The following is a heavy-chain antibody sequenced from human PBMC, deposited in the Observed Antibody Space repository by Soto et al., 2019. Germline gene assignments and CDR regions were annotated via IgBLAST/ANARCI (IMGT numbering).Heavy chain of an antibody. V-gene: IGHV5-51*01. CDR3: ARHRDGGNSRAAFDI. Sequence: PVESLTISCEGSVYVFNTSWICWFRQMPVKGPEWMGIIYPGDSHTTYSPSFQGQVTMSVDRSINTAYLQWTSLQASDTAMYYCARHRDGGNSRAAFDIWGQGTLVTVSS. D-gene: IGHD2-21*02. CDR1: VYVFNTSW. J-gene: IGHJ3*02. CDR2: IYPGDSHT.